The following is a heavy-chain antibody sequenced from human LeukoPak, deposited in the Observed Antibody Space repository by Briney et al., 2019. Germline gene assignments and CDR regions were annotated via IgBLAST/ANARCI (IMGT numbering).Heavy chain of an antibody. J-gene: IGHJ2*01. CDR1: GGSISSYS. CDR2: IYYSGST. Sequence: FETLSPSCSVSGGSISSYSSSWIRQPPGKGLEWIGYIYYSGSTNYNPSLKSRVTISVDTSKNQFSLKLSSVTAADTAVYYCARVGRIAVAASWYFDLWGRGAWFTVSS. V-gene: IGHV4-59*01. D-gene: IGHD6-19*01. CDR3: ARVGRIAVAASWYFDL.